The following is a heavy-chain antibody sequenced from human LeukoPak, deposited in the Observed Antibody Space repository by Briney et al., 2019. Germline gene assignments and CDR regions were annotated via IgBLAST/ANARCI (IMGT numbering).Heavy chain of an antibody. V-gene: IGHV3-30*02. CDR2: IRYDGSNK. CDR1: GFTFSSYG. D-gene: IGHD2-2*01. CDR3: AKDRSHCSSTSCYVDWFDP. J-gene: IGHJ5*02. Sequence: AGGSLRLSCAASGFTFSSYGMHWVRQAPGKGLEWVAFIRYDGSNKYYADSVKGRFTISRDNSKNTLYLQMNSLRAEDTAVYYCAKDRSHCSSTSCYVDWFDPWGQGTLVTVSS.